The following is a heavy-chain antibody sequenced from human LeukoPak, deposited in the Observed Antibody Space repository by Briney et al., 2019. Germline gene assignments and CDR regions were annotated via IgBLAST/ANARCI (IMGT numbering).Heavy chain of an antibody. Sequence: ASVKVSCKVSGYTLTELSMHWVRQAPGKGLEWMGGFDPEDGETIYAQKFQGRVTMTTDTSTSTAYMELRSLRSDDTAVYYCARHGEYYDSSGYYSSFDYWGQGTLVTVSS. D-gene: IGHD3-22*01. J-gene: IGHJ4*02. CDR1: GYTLTELS. V-gene: IGHV1-24*01. CDR3: ARHGEYYDSSGYYSSFDY. CDR2: FDPEDGET.